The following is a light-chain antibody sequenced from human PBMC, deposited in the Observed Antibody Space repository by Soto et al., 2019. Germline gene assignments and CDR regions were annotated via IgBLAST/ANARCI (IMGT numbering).Light chain of an antibody. V-gene: IGKV3-11*01. CDR3: QQRSNWPLT. J-gene: IGKJ3*01. CDR2: DAS. Sequence: EIVLTQSPATLSLSPGESATLSCRASESVRNYLAWYQQRPGQAPRLLIYDASNRATDIPARFTGSGSGTDFTLSISSLEPEDFAVYFCQQRSNWPLTFGPGPKVDIK. CDR1: ESVRNY.